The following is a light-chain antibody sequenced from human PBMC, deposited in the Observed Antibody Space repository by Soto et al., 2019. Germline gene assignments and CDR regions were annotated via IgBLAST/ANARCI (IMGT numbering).Light chain of an antibody. J-gene: IGKJ5*01. Sequence: EVVFTQSTNTLYLPPQERSSLSLRVEKSISSFLAWYQQKPGQVPRLLIYGASIRATGIPARFSGSGSGTDFTLTISSLEPEDFAVYYCQQYGSSPQVSFGQGTRLEIK. V-gene: IGKV3-11*01. CDR3: QQYGSSPQVS. CDR1: KSISSF. CDR2: GAS.